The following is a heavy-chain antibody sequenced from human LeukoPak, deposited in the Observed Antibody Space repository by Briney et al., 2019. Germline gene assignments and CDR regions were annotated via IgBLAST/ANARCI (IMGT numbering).Heavy chain of an antibody. CDR2: IYYSGST. CDR3: AGGGYCSRSNCFAPLLDY. V-gene: IGHV4-59*01. J-gene: IGHJ4*02. Sequence: SETLSLTCTVSGDSISSYYWTWIRQPPGKGLEWIGYIYYSGSTNYNPSLKSRVTLSIDTSKSQFSLKLNSVTAADTAVYFCAGGGYCSRSNCFAPLLDYWGQGKLVTVSS. D-gene: IGHD2-2*01. CDR1: GDSISSYY.